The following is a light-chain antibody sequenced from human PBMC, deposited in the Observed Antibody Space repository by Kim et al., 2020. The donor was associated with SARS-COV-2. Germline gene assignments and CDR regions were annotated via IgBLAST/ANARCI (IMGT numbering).Light chain of an antibody. V-gene: IGLV1-44*01. J-gene: IGLJ3*02. Sequence: PGQRVNISCSGSSSNIGSNTVNWYQQVPGTAPKLLIYSNKQRPSGVPDRFSGSKSGTSASLAISGLQSEDEADYYCAAWDDSLMRVFGGGTQLTVL. CDR2: SNK. CDR3: AAWDDSLMRV. CDR1: SSNIGSNT.